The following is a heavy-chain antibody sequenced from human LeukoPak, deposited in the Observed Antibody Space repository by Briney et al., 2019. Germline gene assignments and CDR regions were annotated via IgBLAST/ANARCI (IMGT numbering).Heavy chain of an antibody. Sequence: PGGSLRLSCAVSGFTFSSYGMSWVRQAPGKGLEWVSAISDSGSDTYYADSVKGRFTISKDNSKNTLYLRTNSLRADDTAVYYCAKRVPYSSSSVYFAYWSQGTLVTVPS. V-gene: IGHV3-23*01. D-gene: IGHD6-6*01. CDR2: ISDSGSDT. J-gene: IGHJ4*02. CDR1: GFTFSSYG. CDR3: AKRVPYSSSSVYFAY.